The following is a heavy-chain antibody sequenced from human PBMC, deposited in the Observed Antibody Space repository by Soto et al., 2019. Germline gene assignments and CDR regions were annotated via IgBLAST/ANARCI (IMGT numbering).Heavy chain of an antibody. CDR3: ARVGGGLASLGYYGMEV. J-gene: IGHJ6*02. CDR1: GYTFIGYY. Sequence: EDSVKVSCKASGYTFIGYYIHWVRQAPGQGLEWMGWINPNSGGTNYAQRFQGWVTMTRDRSISTAYMELSRLKSDDTAVYYCARVGGGLASLGYYGMEVWGQGTTVTVS. V-gene: IGHV1-2*04. CDR2: INPNSGGT. D-gene: IGHD3-10*01.